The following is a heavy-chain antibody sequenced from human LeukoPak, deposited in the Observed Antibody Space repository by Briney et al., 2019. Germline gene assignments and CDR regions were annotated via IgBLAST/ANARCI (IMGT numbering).Heavy chain of an antibody. CDR3: AGGAAKGVEGSWHYYYYYGMDV. CDR1: GGSISSYY. Sequence: PSETLSLTCTVSGGSISSYYWSWIRQPPGKGLEWIGYIYYSGSTNYNPSLKSRVTISVDTSKNQFSLKLGSVTAADTAVYYCAGGAAKGVEGSWHYYYYYGMDVWGQGTTVTVSS. D-gene: IGHD6-13*01. V-gene: IGHV4-59*01. CDR2: IYYSGST. J-gene: IGHJ6*02.